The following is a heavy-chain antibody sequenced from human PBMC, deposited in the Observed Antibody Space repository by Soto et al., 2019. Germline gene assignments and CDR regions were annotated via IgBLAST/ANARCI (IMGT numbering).Heavy chain of an antibody. V-gene: IGHV1-18*01. Sequence: ASVKVSCKASGYTFTSYDISWVRQAPGQGLEWMGWISAYNGNTNYAQKLQGRVTMTTDTSTSTAYMELRSLRSDDTAVYYCATYCSGGSCYRDYYFDYWGQGTLVTVS. J-gene: IGHJ4*02. CDR2: ISAYNGNT. D-gene: IGHD2-15*01. CDR3: ATYCSGGSCYRDYYFDY. CDR1: GYTFTSYD.